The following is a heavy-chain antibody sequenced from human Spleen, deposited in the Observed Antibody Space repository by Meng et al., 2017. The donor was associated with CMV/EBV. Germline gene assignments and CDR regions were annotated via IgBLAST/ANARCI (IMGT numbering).Heavy chain of an antibody. CDR2: ISSSGSTI. CDR3: VRDGSGGSYYKDEGFDY. D-gene: IGHD1-26*01. CDR1: FTFSDSY. Sequence: FTFSDSYMSWIRQAPGKGLEWISYISSSGSTIYYADSVKGRFTISRDNAKNTLYLQMTSLRVEDTAVYYCVRDGSGGSYYKDEGFDYWGQGTLVTVSS. J-gene: IGHJ4*02. V-gene: IGHV3-11*04.